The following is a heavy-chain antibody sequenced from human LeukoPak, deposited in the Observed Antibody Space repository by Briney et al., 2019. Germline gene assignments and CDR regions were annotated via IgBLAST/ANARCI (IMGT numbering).Heavy chain of an antibody. Sequence: SETLSLTCSVSGDSISIGDYRWSRIRQSPGKGLEWIGYIYYIGTAYYNPSLRSRVALSADTSKNQFSLKLNSVTVADSAVYFCARARGDSPRIYYYMDVWGKGTTVTVSS. V-gene: IGHV4-30-4*01. J-gene: IGHJ6*03. CDR2: IYYIGTA. CDR1: GDSISIGDYR. D-gene: IGHD3-16*01. CDR3: ARARGDSPRIYYYMDV.